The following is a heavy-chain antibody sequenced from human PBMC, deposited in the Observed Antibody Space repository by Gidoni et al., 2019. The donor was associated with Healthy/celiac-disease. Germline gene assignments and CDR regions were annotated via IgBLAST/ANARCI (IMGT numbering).Heavy chain of an antibody. V-gene: IGHV1-3*01. D-gene: IGHD1-1*01. Sequence: QVQLVQSGAEVKKPGASVTVSCKASGYTFTSYAMHWVRQAPGQRLEWMGWINAGNGNTKYSQKFQGRVTITRDTSASTAYMELSSLRSEDTAVYYCARKLERHWFDPWGQGTLVTVSS. CDR1: GYTFTSYA. J-gene: IGHJ5*02. CDR2: INAGNGNT. CDR3: ARKLERHWFDP.